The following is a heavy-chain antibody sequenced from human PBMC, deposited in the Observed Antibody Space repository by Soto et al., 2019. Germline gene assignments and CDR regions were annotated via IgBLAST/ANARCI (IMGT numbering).Heavy chain of an antibody. J-gene: IGHJ4*02. CDR1: GFTFSNAW. CDR2: IKSKTDGGTT. CDR3: TTDGLYSSSPSFDY. V-gene: IGHV3-15*01. D-gene: IGHD6-6*01. Sequence: GGSLRLSCAASGFTFSNAWMSWVRQAPGKGLEWVGRIKSKTDGGTTDYAAPVKGRFTISRDDSKNTLYLQMNSLKTEDTAVYYCTTDGLYSSSPSFDYWGQGTLVTVSS.